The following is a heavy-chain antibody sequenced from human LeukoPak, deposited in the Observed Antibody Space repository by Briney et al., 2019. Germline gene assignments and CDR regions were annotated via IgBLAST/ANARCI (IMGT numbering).Heavy chain of an antibody. CDR3: ARLCNYAGHSGTGY. D-gene: IGHD4-23*01. CDR2: IFYSGTT. Sequence: SETLPLTCTVSGGATSSSNYYWAWIRQPPGKGLEWIGSIFYSGTTHYNPSLKSRVTISVDTSKNQFSLKLTSVTAADTAVYYCARLCNYAGHSGTGYWGQGTLVTVSS. V-gene: IGHV4-39*01. CDR1: GGATSSSNYY. J-gene: IGHJ4*02.